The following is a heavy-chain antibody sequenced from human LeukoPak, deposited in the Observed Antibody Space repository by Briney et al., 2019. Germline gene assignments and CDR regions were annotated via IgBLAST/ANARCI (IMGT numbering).Heavy chain of an antibody. CDR2: INPDGTKT. D-gene: IGHD2-21*01. Sequence: GGSLRLSCAAYGFSFSNSWMTWVRQGPRKELAWVATINPDGTKTDYGGSVKGRFTISRDNAANSVYLQMSSLRAEETGVFYCARDRAYTSFDYWGQGTLVAVSS. CDR1: GFSFSNSW. V-gene: IGHV3-7*01. CDR3: ARDRAYTSFDY. J-gene: IGHJ4*02.